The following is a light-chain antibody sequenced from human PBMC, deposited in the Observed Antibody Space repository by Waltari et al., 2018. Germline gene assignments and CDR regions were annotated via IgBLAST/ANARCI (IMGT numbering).Light chain of an antibody. CDR3: QHRHNWPPTFT. Sequence: EIVLTQSPATLSLSPGDRATLSCRASQSVRNYLAWYRQKPGQAPRLLIYDASERAPGIPARFSGSGSVTDFTLTISSLEPDDFAVYYCQHRHNWPPTFTFGQGTKLEVK. J-gene: IGKJ2*01. V-gene: IGKV3-11*01. CDR1: QSVRNY. CDR2: DAS.